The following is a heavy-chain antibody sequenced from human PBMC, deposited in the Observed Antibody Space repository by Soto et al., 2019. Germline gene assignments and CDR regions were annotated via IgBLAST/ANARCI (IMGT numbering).Heavy chain of an antibody. CDR3: ARERDNAYGSGHNFDY. Sequence: SETLSVTCTVSGGSIGSSSYYWGWIRQPPGKGLEWIGSIYYSGSTSYTPALKIRFTTSLDKSKNQVSLRVSSVTAEVTVMYFCARERDNAYGSGHNFDYWRQGTVVTVSS. J-gene: IGHJ4*02. V-gene: IGHV4-39*02. CDR2: IYYSGST. CDR1: GGSIGSSSYY. D-gene: IGHD3-10*01.